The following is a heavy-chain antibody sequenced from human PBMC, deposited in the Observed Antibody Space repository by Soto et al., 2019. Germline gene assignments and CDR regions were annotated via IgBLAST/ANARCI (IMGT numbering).Heavy chain of an antibody. CDR2: IIPMFGTT. D-gene: IGHD1-20*01. J-gene: IGHJ6*02. CDR3: AGYNWKERGMDV. CDR1: RGAFTTYA. V-gene: IGHV1-69*01. Sequence: QVQLVQSGPEVRKPGSSVKVSCKASRGAFTTYAISWVRQAPGQGLEWMGGIIPMFGTTNYAQKFQGRLTITADESTSTAYMELSSLRSDDTAMFYCAGYNWKERGMDVWGQGTKVTVSS.